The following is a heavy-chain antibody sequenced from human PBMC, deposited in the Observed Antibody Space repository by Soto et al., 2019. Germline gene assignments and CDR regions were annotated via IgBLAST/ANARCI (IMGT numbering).Heavy chain of an antibody. CDR2: ISSSSSYT. D-gene: IGHD6-13*01. J-gene: IGHJ4*02. V-gene: IGHV3-11*06. CDR1: GFTFSDYY. CDR3: ARDVYSSSWYGTLEYYFDY. Sequence: QVQLVESGGDLVKPGGSLRLSCAASGFTFSDYYMSWIRQAPGKGLEWVSYISSSSSYTNYADSVKGRFTISRDNAKNSLYLQMNSLRAEDTAVYYCARDVYSSSWYGTLEYYFDYWGQGTLVTVSS.